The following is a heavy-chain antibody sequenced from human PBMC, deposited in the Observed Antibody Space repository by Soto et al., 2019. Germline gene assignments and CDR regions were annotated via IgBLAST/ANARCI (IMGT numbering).Heavy chain of an antibody. Sequence: SETLSLTCTVSGGSLNNYYWSWIRQPAGKGLEWIGRIYTVGSTNYNPSLKSRVTMSIDTSKNQFSLRLTSVTAADTAVYYCARSPLTHSYAQFDSWGQGRPVTVSS. CDR2: IYTVGST. J-gene: IGHJ4*02. CDR1: GGSLNNYY. D-gene: IGHD3-16*01. CDR3: ARSPLTHSYAQFDS. V-gene: IGHV4-4*07.